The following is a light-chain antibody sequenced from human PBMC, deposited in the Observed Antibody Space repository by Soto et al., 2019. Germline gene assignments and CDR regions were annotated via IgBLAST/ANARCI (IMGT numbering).Light chain of an antibody. CDR1: SSDVGAYIF. CDR3: VSFAGGTYV. J-gene: IGLJ1*01. Sequence: QSALTQPPSASGSPEQSVTISCTGTSSDVGAYIFVSWYQQHPGKAPKLMVYDVNRRPPGVPDRFFGSKSGNTASLTVSGLQAEDEADYYCVSFAGGTYVFGTGTKVTVL. CDR2: DVN. V-gene: IGLV2-8*01.